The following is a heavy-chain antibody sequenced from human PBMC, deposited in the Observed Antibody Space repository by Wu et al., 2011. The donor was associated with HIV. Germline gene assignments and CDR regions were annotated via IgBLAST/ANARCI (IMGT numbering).Heavy chain of an antibody. CDR2: INPNFGGT. J-gene: IGHJ3*02. D-gene: IGHD6-19*01. V-gene: IGHV1-2*02. Sequence: QAQLLQSGTDMKKPGASVKVSCKASGYNFAGYYMHWVRLAPGQGLEWMGWINPNFGGTNYAQKFQGRVTMTRDTSITTVYMELSNVRSDDTAVYYCARGGGIVVAGLAFDIWGQGTMVTVSS. CDR1: GYNFAGYY. CDR3: ARGGGIVVAGLAFDI.